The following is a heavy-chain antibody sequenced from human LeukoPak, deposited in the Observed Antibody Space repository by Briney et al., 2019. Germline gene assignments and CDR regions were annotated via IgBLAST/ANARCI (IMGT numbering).Heavy chain of an antibody. J-gene: IGHJ4*02. CDR3: ARHERYSSSWYFDY. V-gene: IGHV4-4*07. CDR1: GGSISSYY. D-gene: IGHD6-13*01. CDR2: IYTSGST. Sequence: SETLSLTCTVSGGSISSYYWSWIRQPAGKGLEWIGRIYTSGSTNYNPSLKSRVAMSVDTSENQFSLKLSSVTAADTAVYYCARHERYSSSWYFDYWGQGTLVTVSS.